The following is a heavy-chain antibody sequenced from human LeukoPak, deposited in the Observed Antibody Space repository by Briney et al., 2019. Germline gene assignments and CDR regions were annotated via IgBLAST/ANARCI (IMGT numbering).Heavy chain of an antibody. J-gene: IGHJ4*02. CDR1: GFTFSSYS. CDR2: ISSSSSYI. Sequence: PGGSLRLSCAASGFTFSSYSMNWVRQAPGKGLEWVSSISSSSSYIYYADSVKGRFTISRDNAKNSLYLQMSSLRAEDTAVYYCARDRYYYDSSGSLTGYWGQGTLVTVSS. V-gene: IGHV3-21*01. D-gene: IGHD3-22*01. CDR3: ARDRYYYDSSGSLTGY.